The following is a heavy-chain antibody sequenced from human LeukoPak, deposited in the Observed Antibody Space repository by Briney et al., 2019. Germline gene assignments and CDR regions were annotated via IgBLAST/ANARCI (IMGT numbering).Heavy chain of an antibody. Sequence: PSETLSLTCTVSGGSVSNGRFYWSWIRQPPGKGLEWIGYIYYSGSTKYNPSLKSRVAISIDTSKNQFSLKLTSVTAADTAVYYCATGLGGAYYSGSGTYLALDYWGQGTLVTVSS. CDR1: GGSVSNGRFY. D-gene: IGHD3-10*01. CDR3: ATGLGGAYYSGSGTYLALDY. CDR2: IYYSGST. V-gene: IGHV4-61*01. J-gene: IGHJ4*02.